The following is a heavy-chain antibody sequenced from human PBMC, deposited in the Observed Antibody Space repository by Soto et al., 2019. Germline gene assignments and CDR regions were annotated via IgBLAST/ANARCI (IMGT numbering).Heavy chain of an antibody. CDR3: AKDKSDCSGGSCYLGYLDY. Sequence: QVQLVESGGGVVQPGRSLRLSCAASGFTFSSYGMHWVRQAPGKGLEWVALISYDGSNKNFADSVKGRFTISRDNSKNTLYLQMNSLRAEDTAVYYCAKDKSDCSGGSCYLGYLDYWGQGTLVTVSS. CDR2: ISYDGSNK. D-gene: IGHD2-15*01. V-gene: IGHV3-30*18. J-gene: IGHJ4*02. CDR1: GFTFSSYG.